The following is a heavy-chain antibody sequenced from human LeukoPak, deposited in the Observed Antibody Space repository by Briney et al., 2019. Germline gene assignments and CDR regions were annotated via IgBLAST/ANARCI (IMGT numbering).Heavy chain of an antibody. CDR1: GFTFDDYG. CDR2: INWNGGST. J-gene: IGHJ4*02. V-gene: IGHV3-20*04. D-gene: IGHD2-2*01. CDR3: ARDLGYCSSTSCLWDY. Sequence: PGGSLRLSCAASGFTFDDYGMHWVRHAPGKGLVWVSGINWNGGSTGYADSVKGRFTISRDNAKNSLYLQMNSLRAEDTALYYCARDLGYCSSTSCLWDYWGQGTLVTVSS.